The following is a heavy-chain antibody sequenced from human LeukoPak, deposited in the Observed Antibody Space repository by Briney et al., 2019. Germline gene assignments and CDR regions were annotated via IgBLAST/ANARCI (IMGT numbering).Heavy chain of an antibody. J-gene: IGHJ4*02. CDR3: ARSRGDYDFWSGYWFPDY. D-gene: IGHD3-3*01. CDR2: IYYSGST. V-gene: IGHV4-39*07. CDR1: GGSISSSSYY. Sequence: SETLSLTCTVSGGSISSSSYYWGWIRQPPGKGLEWIGSIYYSGSTYYNPYLKSRVTISVDTSKNQFSLKLSSVTAADTAVYYCARSRGDYDFWSGYWFPDYWGQGTLVTVSS.